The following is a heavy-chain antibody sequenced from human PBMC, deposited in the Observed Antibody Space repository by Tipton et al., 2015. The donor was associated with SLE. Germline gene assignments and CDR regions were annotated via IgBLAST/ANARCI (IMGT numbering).Heavy chain of an antibody. J-gene: IGHJ6*03. Sequence: LRLSCAVYGGSFSDYYWSWIRQPPGKGLEWIGEINHSGSTNYNPSLKSRVTISVDTSKNQFSLKLSFVTAADTAVYYCARGGLTYGYYYYMDVWGKGTTVTVSS. CDR3: ARGGLTYGYYYYMDV. V-gene: IGHV4-34*01. CDR1: GGSFSDYY. CDR2: INHSGST. D-gene: IGHD2-21*02.